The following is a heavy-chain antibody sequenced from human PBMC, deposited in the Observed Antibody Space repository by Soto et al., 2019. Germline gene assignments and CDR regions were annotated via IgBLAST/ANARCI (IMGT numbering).Heavy chain of an antibody. D-gene: IGHD1-26*01. CDR1: PGSLRSYY. J-gene: IGHJ4*02. CDR3: ARLPPIASDTSFPDY. V-gene: IGHV4-59*08. Sequence: PSETLSLTCTVSPGSLRSYYWSWIRQPPGKGLEWIGYIYYRGSTNYSPSLKSRVTISVDTSKNQFSLKLSSVTAADTAVYYCARLPPIASDTSFPDYWGQGTLVTVSS. CDR2: IYYRGST.